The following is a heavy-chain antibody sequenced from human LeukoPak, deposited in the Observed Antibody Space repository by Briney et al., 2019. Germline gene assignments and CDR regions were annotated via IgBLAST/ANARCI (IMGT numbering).Heavy chain of an antibody. V-gene: IGHV4-39*07. D-gene: IGHD2-2*01. CDR3: ARAVIVVVPAVDAFDI. CDR1: GGSISSSSYY. Sequence: SETLSLTCTVSGGSISSSSYYWGWIRQPPGKGLEWIGSIYYSGSTYYNPSLRSRVTISVDRSKSQFSLKLSSVTAADTAVYYCARAVIVVVPAVDAFDIWGQGTMVTVSS. CDR2: IYYSGST. J-gene: IGHJ3*02.